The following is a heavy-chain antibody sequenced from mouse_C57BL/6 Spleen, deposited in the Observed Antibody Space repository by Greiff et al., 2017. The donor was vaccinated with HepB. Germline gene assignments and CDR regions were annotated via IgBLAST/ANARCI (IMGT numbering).Heavy chain of an antibody. CDR3: AREGLYYGSGFAY. Sequence: QVHVKQSGPELVKPGASVKISCKASGYAFSSSGMNWVQQRPGKGLEWIGRIYPGDGDTNYNGKFKGKATLTADKSSSTAYMQLSSLTSEDSAVYFCAREGLYYGSGFAYWGQGTLVTVSA. J-gene: IGHJ3*01. CDR1: GYAFSSSG. CDR2: IYPGDGDT. V-gene: IGHV1-82*01. D-gene: IGHD1-1*01.